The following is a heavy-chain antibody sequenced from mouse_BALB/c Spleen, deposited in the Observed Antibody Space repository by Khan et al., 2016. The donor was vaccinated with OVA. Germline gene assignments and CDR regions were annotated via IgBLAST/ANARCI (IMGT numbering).Heavy chain of an antibody. CDR1: GYIFTDYI. D-gene: IGHD2-10*02. J-gene: IGHJ3*01. CDR2: IYPGSDNT. V-gene: IGHV1-77*01. Sequence: QVQLQQSGPELVKPGASVKMSCKASGYIFTDYIINWVKQRTGQGLEWIGDIYPGSDNTYYNEKLKGKATLTAEKSSNTVYMQLSSLTSEDSAVYFCARSWYGTFAYWGQLTLVTVSA. CDR3: ARSWYGTFAY.